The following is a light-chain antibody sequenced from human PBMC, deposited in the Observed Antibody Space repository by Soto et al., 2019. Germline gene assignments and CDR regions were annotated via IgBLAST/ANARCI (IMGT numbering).Light chain of an antibody. CDR3: SSYAGRYTFV. Sequence: QSVLTQPRSVSGSPGQSGTISCTGTSSDVGGYKYVSWYQQHPGKAPKLMIYDVSKRPSGVPDRFSGSKSGNTASLTISGLQAEDEADYYCSSYAGRYTFVFGTGTKLTVL. CDR2: DVS. CDR1: SSDVGGYKY. V-gene: IGLV2-11*01. J-gene: IGLJ1*01.